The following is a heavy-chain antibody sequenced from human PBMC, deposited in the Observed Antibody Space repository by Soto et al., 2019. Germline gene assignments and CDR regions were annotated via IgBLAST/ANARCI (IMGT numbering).Heavy chain of an antibody. CDR2: IIPILGIA. D-gene: IGHD6-19*01. V-gene: IGHV1-69*02. CDR3: AASVACNVGLDC. Sequence: QVQLVQSGAEVKQPGSSVKVSCKASGGTFSSYTISWVRQAPGQGLEWMGRIIPILGIANYAQKFQGRVTITADKSTSTAYMELSSLRSDGTAVYYCAASVACNVGLDCWGQGTLVTVSS. J-gene: IGHJ4*02. CDR1: GGTFSSYT.